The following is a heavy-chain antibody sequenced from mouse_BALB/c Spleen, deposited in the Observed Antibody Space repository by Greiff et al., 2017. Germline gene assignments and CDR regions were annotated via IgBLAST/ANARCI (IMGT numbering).Heavy chain of an antibody. CDR1: GFSLTSYG. CDR3: ARYYYGSSMDY. Sequence: VMLVESGPGLVAPSQSLSITCTVSGFSLTSYGVHWVRQPPGKGLEWLGVIWAGGSTNYNSALMSSMSISKDTSTGQVFLKMNSLQTDDTAMYYCARYYYGSSMDYWGQGTSVTVSS. D-gene: IGHD1-1*01. V-gene: IGHV2-9*02. J-gene: IGHJ4*01. CDR2: IWAGGST.